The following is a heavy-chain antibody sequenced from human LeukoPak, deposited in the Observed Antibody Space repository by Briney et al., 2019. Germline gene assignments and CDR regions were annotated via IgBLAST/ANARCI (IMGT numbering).Heavy chain of an antibody. CDR1: GGSFSSYA. J-gene: IGHJ4*02. D-gene: IGHD1-26*01. Sequence: SENVSCKTSGGSFSSYAVIWVRQAPGQGLGSGRGIIPLFGKPNYAQKFQGRVTITADESTSTAYMELSGLRSEDTAVYYCARDGGSLSSFDYWGQRTLVTVSS. V-gene: IGHV1-69*13. CDR2: IIPLFGKP. CDR3: ARDGGSLSSFDY.